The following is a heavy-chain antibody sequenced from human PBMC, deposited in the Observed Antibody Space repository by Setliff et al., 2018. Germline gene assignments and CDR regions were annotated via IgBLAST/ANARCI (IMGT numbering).Heavy chain of an antibody. CDR1: GYTFSAYD. D-gene: IGHD2-15*01. CDR3: ARGQPPTPRPYFYRMDV. V-gene: IGHV1-8*02. Sequence: ASVKVSCKASGYTFSAYDFNWVRQAPGQGLEWVGSMSPQSDNTVYAQKFLGRVTMTKNTSISTAYMELSSLRSEDTAVYYCARGQPPTPRPYFYRMDVWGKGTTVTVSS. CDR2: MSPQSDNT. J-gene: IGHJ6*04.